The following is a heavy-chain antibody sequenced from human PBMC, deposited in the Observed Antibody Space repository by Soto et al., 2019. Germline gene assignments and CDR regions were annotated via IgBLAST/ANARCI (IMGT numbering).Heavy chain of an antibody. CDR2: IYPGDSDT. V-gene: IGHV5-51*01. J-gene: IGHJ4*02. Sequence: GESQKISCKGSGCNFTSYWIGWVRQMPGKGLECMGIIYPGDSDTRYSPSFQGQVTISADKSISTAYLQWSSLKASDTAMYYCARGDYRVLEFWGQGTLVTVSS. D-gene: IGHD4-4*01. CDR3: ARGDYRVLEF. CDR1: GCNFTSYW.